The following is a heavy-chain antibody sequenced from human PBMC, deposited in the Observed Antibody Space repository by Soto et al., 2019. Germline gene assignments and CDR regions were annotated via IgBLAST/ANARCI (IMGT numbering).Heavy chain of an antibody. CDR3: ARGEYYDSSGYYYGFDY. D-gene: IGHD3-22*01. V-gene: IGHV1-2*04. J-gene: IGHJ4*02. CDR1: GYTFTGYY. CDR2: INPNSGGT. Sequence: ASVKVSCKASGYTFTGYYMHWVRQAPGQGLEWMGWINPNSGGTNYAQKFQGWVTVTRDTSISTAYMELSRLRSDDTAVYYCARGEYYDSSGYYYGFDYWGQGTLVTVS.